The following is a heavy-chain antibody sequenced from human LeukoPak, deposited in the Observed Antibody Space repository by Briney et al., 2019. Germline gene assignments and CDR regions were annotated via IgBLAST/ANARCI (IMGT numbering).Heavy chain of an antibody. CDR1: GGSISRSNW. D-gene: IGHD6-13*01. CDR2: IYHSGST. Sequence: SETLSLTCAVSGGSISRSNWWSWVRQPPGKGLEWIGEIYHSGSTNYNPSLKSRVTISVDKSKNQFSLKLSSVTAADTAVYYCARDLGVAAAVPLTWGQGTLVTVSS. J-gene: IGHJ4*02. V-gene: IGHV4-4*02. CDR3: ARDLGVAAAVPLT.